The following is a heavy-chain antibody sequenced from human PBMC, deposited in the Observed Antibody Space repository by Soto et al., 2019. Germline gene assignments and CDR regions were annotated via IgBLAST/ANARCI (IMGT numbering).Heavy chain of an antibody. CDR3: ARHRDAFSSTFDY. Sequence: EVQLVETGGGLIQPGGSLRLSCAVSGFTVSTNYMSWVRQAPGKGLEWVSALYSGGSTYYADSVKGRFTISRDNSKNTLHLQMNSLRAEDTALCYCARHRDAFSSTFDYWGQGTLVTVSS. V-gene: IGHV3-53*02. J-gene: IGHJ4*02. D-gene: IGHD3-3*02. CDR2: LYSGGST. CDR1: GFTVSTNY.